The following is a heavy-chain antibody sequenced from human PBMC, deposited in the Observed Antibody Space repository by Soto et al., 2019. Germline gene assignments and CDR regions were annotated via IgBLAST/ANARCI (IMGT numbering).Heavy chain of an antibody. CDR2: IYYSGST. Sequence: PSETLSLTCTVSGGSTSSYYLSWIRQPPGKGLEWIGYIYYSGSTNYNPSLKSRVTISVDTSKNQFSLKLSSVTAADTAVYYCARAITYYYDSSGYYSPLGDYYGMDVWGQGTTVTVS. J-gene: IGHJ6*02. D-gene: IGHD3-22*01. CDR1: GGSTSSYY. V-gene: IGHV4-59*01. CDR3: ARAITYYYDSSGYYSPLGDYYGMDV.